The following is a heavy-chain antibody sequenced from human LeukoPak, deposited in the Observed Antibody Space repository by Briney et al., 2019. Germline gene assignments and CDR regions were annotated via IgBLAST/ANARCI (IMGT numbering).Heavy chain of an antibody. D-gene: IGHD3-9*01. V-gene: IGHV4-30-2*01. CDR1: GGSISSGGYS. CDR3: ARGNTYYDILTGYCKGSYFDY. CDR2: IYHSGST. Sequence: SETLSLTCAVSGGSISSGGYSWSWIRQPPGKGLEWIGYIYHSGSTYYNPSLKSRVTISVDRSKNQFSLKLSSVTAADTAVYYCARGNTYYDILTGYCKGSYFDYWGQGTLVTVSS. J-gene: IGHJ4*02.